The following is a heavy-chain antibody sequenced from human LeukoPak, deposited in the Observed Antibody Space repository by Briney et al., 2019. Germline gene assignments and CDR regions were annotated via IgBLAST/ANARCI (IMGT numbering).Heavy chain of an antibody. CDR2: IKQDGSEK. CDR3: ARVQWELRGVGSYFDY. V-gene: IGHV3-7*01. Sequence: GGSLRLSCAASGFTFSSYWMSWVRQAPGKGLEWVANIKQDGSEKNYLDSVKGRFTISRDNAKNSLYLQMNSLRAEDTAVYYCARVQWELRGVGSYFDYWGQGTLVTVSS. J-gene: IGHJ4*02. D-gene: IGHD1-26*01. CDR1: GFTFSSYW.